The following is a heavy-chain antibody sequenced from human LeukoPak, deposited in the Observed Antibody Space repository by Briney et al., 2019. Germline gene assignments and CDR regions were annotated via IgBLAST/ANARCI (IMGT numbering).Heavy chain of an antibody. V-gene: IGHV5-51*01. J-gene: IGHJ4*02. Sequence: GESLKISCKVSGYTFSNFWIGWVRQKPGRGLEFMAVIYPDDSDTIYSPSFQGHVTVSAVVSIRTTYLQWTSLEASDSATYFCARGRGGYTGYENFDFWGQGTMVTVS. D-gene: IGHD5-12*01. CDR2: IYPDDSDT. CDR1: GYTFSNFW. CDR3: ARGRGGYTGYENFDF.